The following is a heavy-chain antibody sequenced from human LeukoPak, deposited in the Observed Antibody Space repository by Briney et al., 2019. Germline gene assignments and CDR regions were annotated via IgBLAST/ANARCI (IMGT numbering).Heavy chain of an antibody. V-gene: IGHV4-31*03. J-gene: IGHJ4*02. CDR3: ARSENGDPAIG. Sequence: PSETLSLTCTVSGGSISSGGYYWSWLRQHPGKGLEWIGYIYYSGSTYYNPSLKSRVTISVDTSKNQFSLKLSSVTAADTAVYYCARSENGDPAIGWGQGTLVTVSS. CDR1: GGSISSGGYY. CDR2: IYYSGST. D-gene: IGHD4-17*01.